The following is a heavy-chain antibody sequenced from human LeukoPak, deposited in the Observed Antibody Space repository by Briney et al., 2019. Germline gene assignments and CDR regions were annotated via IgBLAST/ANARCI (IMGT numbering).Heavy chain of an antibody. J-gene: IGHJ4*02. Sequence: ASVKVSYKASGYTFSSYYMHWVRQAPGQGLEWMGIINPRGGSTSYAQKFQGRVTMTRDTSTSTVYMELSSLRSEDTAVYYCASDPGCSSTSCPGGFDYWGQGTLVTVSS. D-gene: IGHD2-2*01. V-gene: IGHV1-46*03. CDR2: INPRGGST. CDR3: ASDPGCSSTSCPGGFDY. CDR1: GYTFSSYY.